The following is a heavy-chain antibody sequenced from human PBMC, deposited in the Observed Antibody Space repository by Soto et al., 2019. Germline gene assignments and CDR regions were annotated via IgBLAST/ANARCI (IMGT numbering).Heavy chain of an antibody. D-gene: IGHD3-9*01. CDR2: IYYSGST. CDR3: ARGESGRHDDILAGYRSAEYEF. V-gene: IGHV4-39*01. Sequence: PSESMSLTCTVSGGAISSSSYYWGWIRQPPGKGMEWIGSIYYSGSTYYNPSLKSRVTISVDTSKNQFSLKLSSVTAADTAVYYCARGESGRHDDILAGYRSAEYEFWGRGTLVTVSS. J-gene: IGHJ4*02. CDR1: GGAISSSSYY.